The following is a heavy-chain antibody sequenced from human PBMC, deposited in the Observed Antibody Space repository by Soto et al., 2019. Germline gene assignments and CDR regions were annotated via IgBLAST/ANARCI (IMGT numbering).Heavy chain of an antibody. CDR1: GVSISSNNW. Sequence: QVQLQESGPGLVKPSGTLSLTCAVSGVSISSNNWWSWVRQPPGKGLEWIGEMYHTGSTNYNPSLTSRVTISVDKPKNHFSLELNSVTAADTAVYYCARSSRYQYDSSEGNFDYWGQGTLVTVSS. CDR2: MYHTGST. D-gene: IGHD3-22*01. V-gene: IGHV4-4*02. J-gene: IGHJ4*02. CDR3: ARSSRYQYDSSEGNFDY.